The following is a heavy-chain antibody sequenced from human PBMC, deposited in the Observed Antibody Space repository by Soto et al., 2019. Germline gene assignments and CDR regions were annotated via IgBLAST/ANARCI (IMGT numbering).Heavy chain of an antibody. V-gene: IGHV5-51*01. J-gene: IGHJ6*04. Sequence: GESLKISCKGSGYSFTSYCIGWVRQMPGKGLEWMGIIYPGDSDTRYSPSFQGQVTISADKSISTAYLQWSSLKASDTAMYYCARSSPYSSGWTDYYYGMDVWGKGTTVTVSS. CDR1: GYSFTSYC. CDR2: IYPGDSDT. D-gene: IGHD6-19*01. CDR3: ARSSPYSSGWTDYYYGMDV.